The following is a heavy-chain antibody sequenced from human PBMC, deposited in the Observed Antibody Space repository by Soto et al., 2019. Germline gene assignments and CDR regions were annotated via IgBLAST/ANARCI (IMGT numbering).Heavy chain of an antibody. CDR2: IVVDSGST. V-gene: IGHV1-58*01. J-gene: IGHJ4*02. CDR3: VADPVRALGY. Sequence: SVKVSCKASGFSFANSAVQWVRQARGQRLEWIGWIVVDSGSTNYAQKFQERVTITTDMSTSTAYMELSSLRSEDTAVYYCVADPVRALGYWGQGTLVTVSS. CDR1: GFSFANSA.